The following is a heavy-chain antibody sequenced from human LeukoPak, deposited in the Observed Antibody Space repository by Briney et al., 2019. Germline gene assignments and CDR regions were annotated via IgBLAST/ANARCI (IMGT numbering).Heavy chain of an antibody. J-gene: IGHJ3*01. CDR3: ARLVESAYYDSTTT. CDR2: IYYSGST. V-gene: IGHV4-59*08. D-gene: IGHD3-22*01. CDR1: GGSVSSYY. Sequence: SETLSLTCTVSGGSVSSYYWSWIRQPPGKELEWIGYIYYSGSTNYNPSLKSRVTISVDTSKNQFSLKLSSVTAADTAVYYCARLVESAYYDSTTTWGQGTMVTVSS.